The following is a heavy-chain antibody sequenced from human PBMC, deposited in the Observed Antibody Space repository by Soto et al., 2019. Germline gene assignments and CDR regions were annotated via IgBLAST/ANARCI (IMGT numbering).Heavy chain of an antibody. CDR2: MNPNSGNT. V-gene: IGHV1-8*01. J-gene: IGHJ6*03. CDR3: ARRSSTLLYYYYYYMDV. CDR1: GYTFTSYD. D-gene: IGHD6-13*01. Sequence: QVQLVQSGAEVKKPGASVKVSCKASGYTFTSYDINWVRQATGQGLEWMGWMNPNSGNTGYAQKFQGRVTMTRNTSMSTAYMELSSLRSEDTAVYYCARRSSTLLYYYYYYMDVWGKGTTVTVSS.